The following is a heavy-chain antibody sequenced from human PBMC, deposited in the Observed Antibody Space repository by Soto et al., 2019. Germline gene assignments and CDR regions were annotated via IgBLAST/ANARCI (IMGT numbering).Heavy chain of an antibody. CDR2: INAHSGGT. CDR3: AKDLTRQLAYWLDP. J-gene: IGHJ5*02. CDR1: GFSFTGYY. D-gene: IGHD6-6*01. V-gene: IGHV1-2*02. Sequence: ASVKVSCKTSGFSFTGYYIHWLRQAPGQGLEWMGWINAHSGGTEYAQKFQGRVTLTRDTSIATAYLTLTSLTSDDTALYYCAKDLTRQLAYWLDPWGQGTQVTAPQ.